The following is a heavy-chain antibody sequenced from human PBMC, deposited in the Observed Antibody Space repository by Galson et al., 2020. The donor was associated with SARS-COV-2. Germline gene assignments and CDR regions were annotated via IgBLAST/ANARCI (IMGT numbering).Heavy chain of an antibody. V-gene: IGHV1-2*02. CDR2: VNPISGGT. J-gene: IGHJ4*02. Sequence: GASLKISCKASGYSFTDFYIHWVRQAPGQGLEWMGWVNPISGGTNYAQKFQGRVTMTRDTSITTAYMDLSRLTSDDTAVYYCGRVPLFYYCSGSYSDYWGQGTLVTVSS. CDR3: GRVPLFYYCSGSYSDY. CDR1: GYSFTDFY. D-gene: IGHD3-10*01.